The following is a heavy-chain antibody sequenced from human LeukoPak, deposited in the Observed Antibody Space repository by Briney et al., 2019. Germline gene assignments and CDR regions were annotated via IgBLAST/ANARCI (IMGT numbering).Heavy chain of an antibody. J-gene: IGHJ4*02. D-gene: IGHD3-3*01. Sequence: GGSLRLSCAASGFTFSSYAMSWVRQAPGKGLEWVSAISGSGGSTYYADSVKGRFTISRDNSKNTLSLQMSSLRAEDTAVYYCAKAETMTRRGYFDYWGQGTLVTVSS. V-gene: IGHV3-23*01. CDR1: GFTFSSYA. CDR2: ISGSGGST. CDR3: AKAETMTRRGYFDY.